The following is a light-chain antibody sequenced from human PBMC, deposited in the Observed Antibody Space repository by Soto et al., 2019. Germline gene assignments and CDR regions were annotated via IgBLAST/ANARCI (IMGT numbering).Light chain of an antibody. V-gene: IGLV2-14*01. CDR1: SRDVGGYNY. Sequence: QSALTQPASVSGSPGQSITISCTGTSRDVGGYNYVSWYQQYPGKAPKLMIYGVTNRPSGVSNLFSGSKTGNTASLTISGLQAEDEAYYYCFSHRRGDSHVFGTGTKVTVL. CDR2: GVT. CDR3: FSHRRGDSHV. J-gene: IGLJ1*01.